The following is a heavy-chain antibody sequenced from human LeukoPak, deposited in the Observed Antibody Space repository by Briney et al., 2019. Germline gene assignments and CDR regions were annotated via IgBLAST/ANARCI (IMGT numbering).Heavy chain of an antibody. CDR1: GFNFNNYD. Sequence: PGGSLRLSCAASGFNFNNYDMHWVRQAPGKGLEWVSALGSAGDTYYPDSVRGRFTISRDNAKNSLYLQMNSLRAEDTAVYYCARDPDLSNWNAPSDAFDIWGQGTMVTVSS. V-gene: IGHV3-13*01. D-gene: IGHD1-1*01. CDR3: ARDPDLSNWNAPSDAFDI. CDR2: LGSAGDT. J-gene: IGHJ3*02.